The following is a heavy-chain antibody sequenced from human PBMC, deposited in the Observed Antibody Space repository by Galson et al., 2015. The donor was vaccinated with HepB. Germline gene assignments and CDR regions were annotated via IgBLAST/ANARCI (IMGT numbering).Heavy chain of an antibody. Sequence: VISGDAAKIFHADSVKGRFTIFRDNSMNTVYLQMDSLRAEDTAVYCCAKGGNWDSRYFDYWGQGSLVTVSS. CDR3: AKGGNWDSRYFDY. V-gene: IGHV3-23*01. J-gene: IGHJ4*02. CDR2: ISGDAAKI. D-gene: IGHD7-27*01.